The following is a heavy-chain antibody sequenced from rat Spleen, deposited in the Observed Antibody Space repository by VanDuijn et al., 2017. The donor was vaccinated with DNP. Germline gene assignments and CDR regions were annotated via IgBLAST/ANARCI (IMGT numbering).Heavy chain of an antibody. Sequence: EVHLVESGGGLVQPGRSLKLSCAASGFTFSDYNMAWVRQAPKKGLVWVATISYDGSSTYYRDSVKVRFTISRDNAKSTLYLQMDSLRSEDTATYYCASLNNYNWFAYWGQGTLVTVSS. V-gene: IGHV5-7*01. CDR3: ASLNNYNWFAY. CDR2: ISYDGSST. J-gene: IGHJ3*01. D-gene: IGHD1-10*01. CDR1: GFTFSDYN.